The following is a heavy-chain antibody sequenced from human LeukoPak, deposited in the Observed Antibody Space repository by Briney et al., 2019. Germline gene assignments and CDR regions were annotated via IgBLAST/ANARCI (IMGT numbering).Heavy chain of an antibody. Sequence: SETLSLTCTVSGGSISSSSYYWSWIRQPPGKGLEWIGYIYYSGSTNYNPSLKSRVTISVDTSKNQSSLKLSSVTAADTAVYYCASHYYDDAFDIWGQGTMVTVSS. CDR3: ASHYYDDAFDI. V-gene: IGHV4-61*01. CDR1: GGSISSSSYY. J-gene: IGHJ3*02. CDR2: IYYSGST. D-gene: IGHD3-22*01.